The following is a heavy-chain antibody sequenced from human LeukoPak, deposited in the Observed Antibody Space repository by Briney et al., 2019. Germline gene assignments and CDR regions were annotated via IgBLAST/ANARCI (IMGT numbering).Heavy chain of an antibody. CDR3: ARLSSRRFPPAYSFDRRNYFDY. V-gene: IGHV4-34*01. CDR2: INHSGST. CDR1: GGSFSGDF. Sequence: SETLSLTCAVYGGSFSGDFWSWIRQSPGKGLEWIGEINHSGSTSYNPSLKSRVTMSVDTSKNQFSLKLSSVTAADTAVYYCARLSSRRFPPAYSFDRRNYFDYWGQGTLVTVSS. J-gene: IGHJ4*02. D-gene: IGHD3-22*01.